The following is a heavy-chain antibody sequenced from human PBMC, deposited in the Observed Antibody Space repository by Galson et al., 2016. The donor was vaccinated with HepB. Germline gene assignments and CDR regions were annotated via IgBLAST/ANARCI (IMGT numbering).Heavy chain of an antibody. CDR3: ARDNDGWYGPLDY. Sequence: SLRLSCAASGFTFKSYNMNWVRQAPGKGLEWVSYISSNSDIIYYADSVQGRFTISRDNAKNSLFLQMNRLTDEDTALYYCARDNDGWYGPLDYWGQGTLVTVSS. J-gene: IGHJ4*02. CDR1: GFTFKSYN. D-gene: IGHD6-19*01. V-gene: IGHV3-48*02. CDR2: ISSNSDII.